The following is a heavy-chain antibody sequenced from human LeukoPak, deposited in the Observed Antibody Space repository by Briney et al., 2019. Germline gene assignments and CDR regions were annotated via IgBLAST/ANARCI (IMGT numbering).Heavy chain of an antibody. D-gene: IGHD3-16*01. CDR3: ARGVGGFATSQDY. Sequence: GGSLRLSCATSGFTFSGYGMHWVRQAPGKGLEWVAFVRYDGSNTYYADSVKGRFTISRDNFKNTLYLQMNSLRPEDMAVYYCARGVGGFATSQDYWGQGALVTVSS. CDR1: GFTFSGYG. V-gene: IGHV3-30*02. CDR2: VRYDGSNT. J-gene: IGHJ4*02.